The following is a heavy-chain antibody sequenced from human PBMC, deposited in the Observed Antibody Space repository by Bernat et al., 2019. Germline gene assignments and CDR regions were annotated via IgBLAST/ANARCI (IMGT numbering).Heavy chain of an antibody. Sequence: QVQLVESGGGVVQPGRSLRLSCAASGFTFSSYGMHWVRQAPGKGLEWVAVIWYDGSNKYYADSVKGRFTISRDNSKNTLYLQMNSLRAEDTAVYYCARETGYYYDSSGYLLRHAFDIWGQGTMVTVSS. CDR1: GFTFSSYG. J-gene: IGHJ3*02. CDR3: ARETGYYYDSSGYLLRHAFDI. D-gene: IGHD3-22*01. V-gene: IGHV3-33*01. CDR2: IWYDGSNK.